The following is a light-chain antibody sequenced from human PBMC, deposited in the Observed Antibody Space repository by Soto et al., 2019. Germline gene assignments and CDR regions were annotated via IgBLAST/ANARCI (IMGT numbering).Light chain of an antibody. CDR2: GAS. CDR3: QQGHNWPLT. CDR1: QSINSE. J-gene: IGKJ2*01. Sequence: EIVMTQSPATLSLSPGERAALSCRASQSINSELAWYQQKPGQPPRLLIYGASTRATGVPARFTGSESGSEFTLTISGLQSVDFAVYYCQQGHNWPLTFGQGTRLVI. V-gene: IGKV3-15*01.